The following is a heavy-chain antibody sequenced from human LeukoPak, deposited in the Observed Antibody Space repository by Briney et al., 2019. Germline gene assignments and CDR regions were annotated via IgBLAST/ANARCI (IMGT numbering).Heavy chain of an antibody. CDR2: IYPGDSDT. V-gene: IGHV5-51*01. CDR1: GSIFTNYW. J-gene: IGHJ4*02. D-gene: IGHD2-2*01. CDR3: ARQGVPAGVDY. Sequence: GASLQISCKGSGSIFTNYWIGWGRQLPGKGLEWMGIIYPGDSDTRYSPSFQGQVTISADKSISTTYLQWSSLKASDTAIYYCARQGVPAGVDYWGQGTLVTVSS.